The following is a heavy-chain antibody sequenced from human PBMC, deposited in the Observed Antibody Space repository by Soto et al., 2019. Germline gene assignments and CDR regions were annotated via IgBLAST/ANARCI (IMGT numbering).Heavy chain of an antibody. CDR3: ARGHHYTFDV. V-gene: IGHV6-1*01. CDR1: GDNVSSNSAA. D-gene: IGHD3-10*01. Sequence: SQTLSLTCVISGDNVSSNSAAWNWIRQSPSRGLEWLGRTYYRSKWYNDYALSVKSRLTINPDTSKNQFSLQLNSVTPEDTAVYYCARGHHYTFDVWGQGTMVTVSS. CDR2: TYYRSKWYN. J-gene: IGHJ3*01.